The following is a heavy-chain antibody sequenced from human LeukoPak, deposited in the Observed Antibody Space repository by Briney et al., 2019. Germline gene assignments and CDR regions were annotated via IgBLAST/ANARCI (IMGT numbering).Heavy chain of an antibody. J-gene: IGHJ4*02. D-gene: IGHD3-10*01. CDR1: GDSVSNGNYY. V-gene: IGHV4-61*03. CDR3: ARSQNYYGSGNY. CDR2: IYYTGKT. Sequence: PSETLSLTCTVSGDSVSNGNYYWSWLRQPPGKALEWIGYIYYTGKTYYNPSLEGRVTILVDTSRNHFSVKLSSVTAADTAVYYCARSQNYYGSGNYWSQGTLVTVSS.